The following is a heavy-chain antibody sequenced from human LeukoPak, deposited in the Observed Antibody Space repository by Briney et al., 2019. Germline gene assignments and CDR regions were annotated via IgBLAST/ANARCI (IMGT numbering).Heavy chain of an antibody. V-gene: IGHV1-69*05. CDR1: GGTFSSYA. D-gene: IGHD3-16*01. J-gene: IGHJ4*02. CDR2: IIPIFGTA. CDR3: ARGFLAGETYYFDY. Sequence: SVKVSCKASGGTFSSYAISWVRQAPGQGLEWMGRIIPIFGTANCAQKFQGRVTITTDESTSTAYMELSSLRSEDTAVYYCARGFLAGETYYFDYWGQGTLVTVSS.